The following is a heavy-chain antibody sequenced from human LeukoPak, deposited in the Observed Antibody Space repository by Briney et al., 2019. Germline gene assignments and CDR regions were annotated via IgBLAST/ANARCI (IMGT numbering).Heavy chain of an antibody. CDR3: ARPSAPGDTFYGMDV. V-gene: IGHV3-21*01. Sequence: PGGSLRLSCAASGFTFSSYSMNWVRQAPGKGLEWVSSISSSSSYIYYADSVKGRFTISRDNAKNSLYLQMNSLRAEDTAVYYCARPSAPGDTFYGMDVWGQGTTVTVSS. CDR1: GFTFSSYS. D-gene: IGHD2-21*01. J-gene: IGHJ6*02. CDR2: ISSSSSYI.